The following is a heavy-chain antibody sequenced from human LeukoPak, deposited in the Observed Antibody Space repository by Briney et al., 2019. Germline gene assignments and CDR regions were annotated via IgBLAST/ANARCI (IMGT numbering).Heavy chain of an antibody. Sequence: ASVKVSCKASGYTFTDYYVHWVRQAPGQGLEWMGWINPSSGDTNYAQQFQGRVTMTRDTSISTAYMELKRLRSDDTAVYYCARDPNCSSPSCHDIDYYYYMDVWGKGTTVTVSS. V-gene: IGHV1-2*02. D-gene: IGHD2-2*01. J-gene: IGHJ6*03. CDR2: INPSSGDT. CDR3: ARDPNCSSPSCHDIDYYYYMDV. CDR1: GYTFTDYY.